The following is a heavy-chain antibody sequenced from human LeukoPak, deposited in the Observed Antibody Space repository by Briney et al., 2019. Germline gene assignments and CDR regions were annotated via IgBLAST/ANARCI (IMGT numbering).Heavy chain of an antibody. CDR1: GGSISSYY. J-gene: IGHJ5*02. CDR2: IYTSGST. Sequence: PSETLSLTCTVSGGSISSYYWSWIRQPAGKGLEWIGRIYTSGSTNYNPSLKSRVTISVDTSKNQFSLKLSSVTAADTAVYYCARDRNYDFWSGYYEGNWFDPWGQGTLVTVSS. D-gene: IGHD3-3*01. V-gene: IGHV4-4*07. CDR3: ARDRNYDFWSGYYEGNWFDP.